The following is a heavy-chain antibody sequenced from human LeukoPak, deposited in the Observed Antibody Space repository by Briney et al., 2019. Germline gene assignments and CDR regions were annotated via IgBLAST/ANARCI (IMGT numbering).Heavy chain of an antibody. CDR3: TTEYNGSGSLDY. V-gene: IGHV3-15*01. J-gene: IGHJ4*02. D-gene: IGHD3-10*01. CDR1: GFTFSNAW. Sequence: GGSLRLSCAASGFTFSNAWISWVRQAPGKGLEWVGRIKSKTDGGTTDYAAPVKGRFTISRDDSKNALYLQMNSLKTEDTAVYYCTTEYNGSGSLDYWGQGTLVTVSS. CDR2: IKSKTDGGTT.